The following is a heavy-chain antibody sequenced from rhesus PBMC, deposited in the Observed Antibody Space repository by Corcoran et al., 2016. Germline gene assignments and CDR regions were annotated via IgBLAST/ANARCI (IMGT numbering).Heavy chain of an antibody. V-gene: IGHV2-174*01. CDR1: GFSLTTSGMG. D-gene: IGHD7-45*01. CDR2: IYWDDDK. Sequence: VTLKESGPALVKPTQTLTLTCTFSGFSLTTSGMGVGWVRQPPGKALECLAFIYWDDDKRFSTSLKTRVTISKDTSKNQVVLTMTNMDPVDTATYYCTRRPTWGFEFDFWGQGVLVTVSS. J-gene: IGHJ4*01. CDR3: TRRPTWGFEFDF.